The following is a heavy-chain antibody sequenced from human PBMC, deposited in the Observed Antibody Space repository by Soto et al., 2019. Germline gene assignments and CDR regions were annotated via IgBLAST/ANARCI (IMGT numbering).Heavy chain of an antibody. CDR2: IDPSDSDT. CDR3: AARVGSSPLYYYGVDV. J-gene: IGHJ6*02. D-gene: IGHD6-6*01. CDR1: GYSFSSYW. Sequence: GESLKISCKASGYSFSSYWIGWVRQMPGKGLEWMGIIDPSDSDTRYSPSFQGQVTISADKSISTAYLQWSSLKASDTAMYYCAARVGSSPLYYYGVDVWGHGNTVTVSS. V-gene: IGHV5-51*01.